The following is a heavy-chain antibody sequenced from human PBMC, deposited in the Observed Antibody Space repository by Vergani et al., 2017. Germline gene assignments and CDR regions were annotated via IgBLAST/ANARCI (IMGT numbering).Heavy chain of an antibody. CDR3: AREIWYSGSYDEASDAFDI. D-gene: IGHD1-26*01. J-gene: IGHJ3*02. V-gene: IGHV3-21*01. CDR1: GFTFSSYS. CDR2: ISSSSSYI. Sequence: EVQLVESGGGLVKPGGSLRLSCAASGFTFSSYSMNWVRQAPGKGLEWVSSISSSSSYIYYADSVKGQFTISRDNAKNSLYLQMNSLRAEDTAVYYCAREIWYSGSYDEASDAFDIWGQGTMVTVSS.